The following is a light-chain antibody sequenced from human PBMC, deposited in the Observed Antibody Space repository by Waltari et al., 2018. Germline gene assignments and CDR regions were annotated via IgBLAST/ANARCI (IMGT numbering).Light chain of an antibody. V-gene: IGLV2-14*03. CDR2: DVN. Sequence: QSALPQPASVSGSPGHATITSSAGTTNAVGSYNYFSWFQHHPGKAPKLILHDVNKRPSGVSSRFSASKSDNTASLTISGLQAEDEANYYCTSFRSGASWVFGGGTTLTVL. CDR1: TNAVGSYNY. J-gene: IGLJ3*02. CDR3: TSFRSGASWV.